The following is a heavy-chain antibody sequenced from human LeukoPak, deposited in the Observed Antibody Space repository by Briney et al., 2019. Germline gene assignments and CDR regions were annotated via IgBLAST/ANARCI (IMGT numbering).Heavy chain of an antibody. J-gene: IGHJ3*02. Sequence: GGSLRLSCAAAGFTFGSSAMSWVRQAPGKGLEWVSGINRRGDKTYYADSVKGRFTISRDNSKNTLYLQMNSRRAEDTAVYHCVKKFYYYSVGYYAFDIWGQGTMVTVSS. CDR3: VKKFYYYSVGYYAFDI. CDR1: GFTFGSSA. V-gene: IGHV3-23*01. CDR2: INRRGDKT. D-gene: IGHD3-22*01.